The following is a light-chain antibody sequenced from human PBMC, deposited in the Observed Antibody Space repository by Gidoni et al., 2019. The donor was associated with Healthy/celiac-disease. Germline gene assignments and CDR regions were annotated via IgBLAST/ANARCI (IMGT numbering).Light chain of an antibody. CDR1: SSDVGGYNY. CDR3: SSYTSSSTYV. V-gene: IGLV2-14*03. CDR2: DVS. Sequence: QSALTHPASVSGSPGQPITIPCTGTSSDVGGYNYGSWYQKHPCKAPKLMLYDVSNRPSGVSNRFSGSKSGNTASLTISGLQAEDEADYYCSSYTSSSTYVFGTGTKVTVL. J-gene: IGLJ1*01.